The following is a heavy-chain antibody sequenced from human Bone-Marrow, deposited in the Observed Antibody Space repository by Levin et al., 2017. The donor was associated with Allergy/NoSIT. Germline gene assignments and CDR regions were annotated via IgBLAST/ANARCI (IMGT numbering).Heavy chain of an antibody. CDR1: GFTFSTFG. V-gene: IGHV3-33*01. D-gene: IGHD2-15*01. Sequence: GGSLRLSCAASGFTFSTFGMHWVRQAPGKGLEWVAVIWSDETNTHYLDSVKGRFTISRDNSKNTLYLQMNSLRVEDTAVYYCARERGQCSGGSCYWVDYYGLDVWGQGTTVTVSS. J-gene: IGHJ6*02. CDR2: IWSDETNT. CDR3: ARERGQCSGGSCYWVDYYGLDV.